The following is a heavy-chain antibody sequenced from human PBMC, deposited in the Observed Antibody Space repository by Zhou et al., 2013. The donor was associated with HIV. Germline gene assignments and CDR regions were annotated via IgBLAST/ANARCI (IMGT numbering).Heavy chain of an antibody. D-gene: IGHD5-12*01. CDR1: GYNFTGYY. CDR2: INPKSGGT. V-gene: IGHV1-2*02. CDR3: AGYGSGYNWFYY. J-gene: IGHJ4*02. Sequence: QVQLVQSGAEVREPGASVKVSCKTSGYNFTGYYIHWVRQAPGQGLEWMAWINPKSGGTNYAQKFRGRVTMTRDTSINTAYMELNRVKSDDTAVYYCAGYGSGYNWFYYWGQGTLVTVSS.